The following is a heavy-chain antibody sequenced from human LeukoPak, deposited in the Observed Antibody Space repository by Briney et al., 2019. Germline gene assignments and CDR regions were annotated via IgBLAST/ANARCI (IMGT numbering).Heavy chain of an antibody. CDR2: ISGSGGST. D-gene: IGHD6-19*01. CDR3: AKGVGYSSGWYSGYYFDY. CDR1: GFTFSSYA. Sequence: GGSLRLSCAASGFTFSSYAMSWVRQAPGKGLEWVSAISGSGGSTYYADSVKGRFTIARDNSKNTPYLQMNSLRAEDTAVYYCAKGVGYSSGWYSGYYFDYWGQGTLVTVSS. V-gene: IGHV3-23*01. J-gene: IGHJ4*02.